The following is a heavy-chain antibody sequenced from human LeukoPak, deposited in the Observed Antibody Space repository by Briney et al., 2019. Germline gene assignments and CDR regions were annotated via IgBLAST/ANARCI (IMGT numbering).Heavy chain of an antibody. V-gene: IGHV7-4-1*02. CDR2: INTNTGNP. D-gene: IGHD1-26*01. CDR1: GYTFTSYA. Sequence: ASVKVSCKASGYTFTSYAMNWVRQAPGQGLEWMGWINTNTGNPTYAQGFTGRFVFSLDTSVSTAYLQISSLKAEDTAVYYCARDAPGGSPPGDAFDIWGQGTMVTVSS. CDR3: ARDAPGGSPPGDAFDI. J-gene: IGHJ3*02.